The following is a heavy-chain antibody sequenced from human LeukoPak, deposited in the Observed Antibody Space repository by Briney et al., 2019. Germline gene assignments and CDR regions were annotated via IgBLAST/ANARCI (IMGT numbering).Heavy chain of an antibody. CDR2: IYYSGST. CDR3: ARSLAFGGLIAYYDY. Sequence: SQTLSLTCTVSGGSISSYYWSWIRQPPGKGLEWIGFIYYSGSTNYNPSLKSRVTISVDTSKNQFSLKLSSVTAADTAVYYCARSLAFGGLIAYYDYWGQGTLVTVSS. D-gene: IGHD3-16*02. CDR1: GGSISSYY. V-gene: IGHV4-59*01. J-gene: IGHJ4*02.